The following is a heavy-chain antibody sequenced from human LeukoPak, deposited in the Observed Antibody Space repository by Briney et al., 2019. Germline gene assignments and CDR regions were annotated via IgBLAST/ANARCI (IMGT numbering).Heavy chain of an antibody. J-gene: IGHJ4*02. V-gene: IGHV3-23*01. CDR2: ITKGGST. Sequence: PGGSLRLSCAASEFTFSIYAMSWVRQAPGKGLEWVSTITKGGSTYYADSVKGRFTISRDNARNTLYLQMNSLGAEDMAIYYCAKRGGSQYYFDNWGQGTLVTVSS. D-gene: IGHD2-15*01. CDR3: AKRGGSQYYFDN. CDR1: EFTFSIYA.